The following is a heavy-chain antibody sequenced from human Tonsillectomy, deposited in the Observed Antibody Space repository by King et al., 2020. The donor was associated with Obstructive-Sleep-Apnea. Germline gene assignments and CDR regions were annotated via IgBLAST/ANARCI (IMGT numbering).Heavy chain of an antibody. J-gene: IGHJ4*02. D-gene: IGHD6-25*01. CDR3: ARGAAGTFDY. CDR1: GDASSSYA. V-gene: IGHV1-69*10. Sequence: QLVQSGAEVKKPGSSVKVSCKASGDASSSYAISWVRQAPGQGLEWVGGLIPLLVLAPYAQKFQGRVTITADKSTTTAYMDLSSLRSEDTAMYYCARGAAGTFDYWGQGTLVTVSS. CDR2: LIPLLVLA.